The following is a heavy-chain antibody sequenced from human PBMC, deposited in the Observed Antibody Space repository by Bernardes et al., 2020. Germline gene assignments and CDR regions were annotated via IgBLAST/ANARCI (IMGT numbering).Heavy chain of an antibody. CDR1: GGSFSGYY. Sequence: SETLSLTRAVYGGSFSGYYWSWIRQPPGKGLEWIGEINHSGSTNYNPSLKSRVTISVDTSKNQFSLKLSSVTAADTAVYYCARALGYCSGGSCYSSWFDPWGQGTLVTVSS. D-gene: IGHD2-15*01. V-gene: IGHV4-34*01. J-gene: IGHJ5*02. CDR3: ARALGYCSGGSCYSSWFDP. CDR2: INHSGST.